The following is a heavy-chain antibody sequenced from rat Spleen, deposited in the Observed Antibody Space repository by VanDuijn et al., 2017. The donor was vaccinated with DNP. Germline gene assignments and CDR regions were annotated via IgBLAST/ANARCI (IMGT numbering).Heavy chain of an antibody. D-gene: IGHD4-1*01. J-gene: IGHJ3*01. CDR3: TTGLGLAY. CDR2: INADGGTT. CDR1: GFTFSSYW. V-gene: IGHV5-58*01. Sequence: EVQLVETGGGLVQPGRSLKLSCVASGFTFSSYWMYWIRQAPGKGLEWIAAINADGGTTYYPDSVKGRFTFSRDNAENPVYLQMNSLRSEDTATYYCTTGLGLAYWGQGTLVTVSS.